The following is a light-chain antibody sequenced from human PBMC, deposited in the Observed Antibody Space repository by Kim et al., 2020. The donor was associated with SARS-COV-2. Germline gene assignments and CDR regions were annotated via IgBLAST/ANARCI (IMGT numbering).Light chain of an antibody. CDR3: QQYNNWPRT. V-gene: IGKV1-39*01. J-gene: IGKJ1*01. CDR1: QSISTY. Sequence: DIQMTQSPSSLSASVGDRVTITCRASQSISTYLNWYQQRPGKAPKLLIYAASSLPSGVPSRFSGSGSGTDFTLTISSLQPEDFAVYYCQQYNNWPRTFGQGTKVDIK. CDR2: AAS.